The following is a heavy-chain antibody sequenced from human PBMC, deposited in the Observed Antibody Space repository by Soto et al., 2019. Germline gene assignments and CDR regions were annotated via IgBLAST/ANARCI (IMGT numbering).Heavy chain of an antibody. CDR1: GGAISSYY. CDR2: IFYSGST. Sequence: SVTLSLTCTVSGGAISSYYWSWMRQPPEKGLEWIGYIFYSGSTNYNPSLKSRVTISVDTSKNQFSLKLSSVTAADTAVYYCARQPTTGDTDLWFDPWGQGTLVTVSS. J-gene: IGHJ5*02. CDR3: ARQPTTGDTDLWFDP. V-gene: IGHV4-59*01. D-gene: IGHD2-21*01.